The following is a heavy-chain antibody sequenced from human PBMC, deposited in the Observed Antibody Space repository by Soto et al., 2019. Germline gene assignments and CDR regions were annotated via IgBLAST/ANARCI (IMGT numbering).Heavy chain of an antibody. CDR2: ISAHNGNT. CDR1: GYAFTTYG. J-gene: IGHJ4*02. V-gene: IGHV1-18*01. D-gene: IGHD1-1*01. CDR3: ARGGYGDY. Sequence: QVHLVQSGAEVKKPGASVKVSCKGSGYAFTTYGITWVRQAPGQGLEWMGWISAHNGNTNYAQKLQGRVTVTRDTSTSTAYMELRGLRSDDTAVYYCARGGYGDYWGQGALVTVSS.